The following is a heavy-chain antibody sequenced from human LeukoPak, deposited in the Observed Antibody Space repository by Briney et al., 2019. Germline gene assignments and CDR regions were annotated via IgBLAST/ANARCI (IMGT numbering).Heavy chain of an antibody. CDR1: GFTFSSYS. D-gene: IGHD1-1*01. CDR3: AAGTELY. J-gene: IGHJ4*02. V-gene: IGHV3-48*01. CDR2: ISSSSDSI. Sequence: GGSLRLSCAASGFTFSSYSMNWVRQAPGKGLEWVSYISSSSDSIYYADSVKGRFTISRDNAKNSLYLQMNSLRAEDTAVYYCAAGTELYWGQGTLVTVSS.